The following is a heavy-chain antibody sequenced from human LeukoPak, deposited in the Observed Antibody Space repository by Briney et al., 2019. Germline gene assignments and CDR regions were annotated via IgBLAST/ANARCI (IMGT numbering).Heavy chain of an antibody. J-gene: IGHJ5*02. CDR1: GYTFTSYG. V-gene: IGHV1-18*01. D-gene: IGHD2-2*02. CDR3: ARDSPLRYCSSTSCYTTGDGPWFDP. CDR2: ISAYNGNT. Sequence: GASVKVSCKASGYTFTSYGISWVGQAPGQGLEWMGWISAYNGNTNYAQKLQGRVTMNTDTSTSKAYMEMRGRRDDDTDVYYCARDSPLRYCSSTSCYTTGDGPWFDPWGQGTLVTVSS.